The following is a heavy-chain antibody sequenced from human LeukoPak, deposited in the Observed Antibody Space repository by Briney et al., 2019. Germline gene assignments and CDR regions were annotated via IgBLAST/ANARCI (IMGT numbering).Heavy chain of an antibody. J-gene: IGHJ4*02. CDR3: ARSGFYCSSTTSSCFDY. CDR2: IIPIFGTA. V-gene: IGHV1-69*01. D-gene: IGHD2-2*01. CDR1: GGTFSSYA. Sequence: SVKVSCKASGGTFSSYAISWVRQAPGQGLEWMGGIIPIFGTANYAQKFQGRVTTTADESTSTAYMELSSLRSEDTAAYYCARSGFYCSSTTSSCFDYWGQGTLVTVSS.